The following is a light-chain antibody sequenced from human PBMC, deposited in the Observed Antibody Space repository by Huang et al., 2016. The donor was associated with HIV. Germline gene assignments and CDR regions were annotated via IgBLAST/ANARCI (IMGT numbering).Light chain of an antibody. V-gene: IGKV3-11*01. CDR3: QQRRSWPLT. CDR2: DGS. J-gene: IGKJ4*02. CDR1: QTIGTY. Sequence: PGETATLSCRASQTIGTYVAWYQQRPGQGPRLLIHDGSNRAAGVPARISGAGSGTTFTLSISGLESEDFGVYYCQQRRSWPLTFGGGTKVEV.